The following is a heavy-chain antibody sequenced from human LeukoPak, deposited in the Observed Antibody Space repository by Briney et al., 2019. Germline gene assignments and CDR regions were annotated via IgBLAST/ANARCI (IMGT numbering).Heavy chain of an antibody. CDR2: IYWDDDK. V-gene: IGHV2-5*02. J-gene: IGHJ4*02. D-gene: IGHD2-15*01. CDR1: GFSLSTNGVH. Sequence: SGPTLVNPTQTLTLTCTFSGFSLSTNGVHVGWIRQPPGKALEWLALIYWDDDKRYSPSLKSRLTITKDTSRNQVVLTMTNMDPVDTATYYCAHTYGIYYFDYWGQGTLVTVSS. CDR3: AHTYGIYYFDY.